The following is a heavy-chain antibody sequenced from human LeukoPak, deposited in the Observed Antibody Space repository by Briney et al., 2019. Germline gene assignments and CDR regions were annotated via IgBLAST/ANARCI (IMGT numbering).Heavy chain of an antibody. CDR3: ARETKDIYSPSWGLYDTYYYIDA. CDR2: ISNSGGT. Sequence: SQTLSLTCAVSPGSMDRGLYYWTWIRQPAGKGLEWIGRISNSGGTAYNPSLRSRVTITLDTSNNHLSLKVTSVTAADTAVYYCARETKDIYSPSWGLYDTYYYIDAWGKGTTVTVSS. J-gene: IGHJ6*03. CDR1: PGSMDRGLYY. V-gene: IGHV4-61*02. D-gene: IGHD5/OR15-5a*01.